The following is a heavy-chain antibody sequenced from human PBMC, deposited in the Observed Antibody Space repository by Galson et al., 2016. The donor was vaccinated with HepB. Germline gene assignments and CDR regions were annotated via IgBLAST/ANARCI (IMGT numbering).Heavy chain of an antibody. V-gene: IGHV3-30-3*01. D-gene: IGHD2-15*01. CDR3: ASEILGHCSGGSCYTGDH. Sequence: SLRLSCAVSGFTFSRYVMYWVRQAPGKGLEWVAVLSYDGSNEYYADSAKGRFTISRDNSKNTLYLQMNSLRGGDTAVYYCASEILGHCSGGSCYTGDHWGQGTLVTVSS. J-gene: IGHJ4*02. CDR2: LSYDGSNE. CDR1: GFTFSRYV.